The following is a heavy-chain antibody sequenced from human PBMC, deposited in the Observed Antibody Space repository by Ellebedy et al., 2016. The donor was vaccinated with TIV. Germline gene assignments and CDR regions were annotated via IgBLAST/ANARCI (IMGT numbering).Heavy chain of an antibody. CDR1: GFTFSGSA. V-gene: IGHV3-73*01. Sequence: GESLKISCAASGFTFSGSAMHWVRQASGKGLEWVGRIRSKANSYATAYAASVKGRFTISRDDSKNTAYLQMNSLKTEDTAVYYCTRQYSSGWIDYWGQGTLVTVSS. D-gene: IGHD6-19*01. J-gene: IGHJ4*02. CDR2: IRSKANSYAT. CDR3: TRQYSSGWIDY.